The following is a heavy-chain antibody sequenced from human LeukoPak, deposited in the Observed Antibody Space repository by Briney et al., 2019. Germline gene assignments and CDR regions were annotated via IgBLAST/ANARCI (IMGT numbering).Heavy chain of an antibody. D-gene: IGHD1-26*01. J-gene: IGHJ6*02. V-gene: IGHV4-59*01. Sequence: SETLSLTCTVSGGSISSYYWSWIRQPPGKGMEWIGYIYYRGSTNYNPSLKSRVTISVDTSKNQFSLKLSSVTAADTAVYYCAREGGSPLLYYYGMGVWGQGTTVTVSS. CDR1: GGSISSYY. CDR3: AREGGSPLLYYYGMGV. CDR2: IYYRGST.